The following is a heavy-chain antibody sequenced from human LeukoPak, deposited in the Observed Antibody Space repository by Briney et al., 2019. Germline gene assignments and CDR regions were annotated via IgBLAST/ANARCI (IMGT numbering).Heavy chain of an antibody. V-gene: IGHV1-18*01. J-gene: IGHJ4*02. CDR1: GYTFTSYG. Sequence: GASVKVSCKASGYTFTSYGISWVRQAPGQGLEWMGWISAYNGNTNYAQKLQGRVTMTTDTSTSTAYMELRSLRSDDTAVYYCAREHYDYVWGSYRWSPHYFDYWGQGTLVTVSS. D-gene: IGHD3-16*02. CDR3: AREHYDYVWGSYRWSPHYFDY. CDR2: ISAYNGNT.